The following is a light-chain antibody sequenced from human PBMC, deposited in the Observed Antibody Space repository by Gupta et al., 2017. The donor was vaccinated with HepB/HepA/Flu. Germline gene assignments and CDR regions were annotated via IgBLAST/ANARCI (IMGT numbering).Light chain of an antibody. CDR2: GNN. CDR3: QSYDISPSAWV. J-gene: IGLJ3*02. V-gene: IGLV1-40*01. CDR1: SSNIGADYN. Sequence: QSVLTQPPSMSGAPGQRVIISCTGGSSNIGADYNVQWYQQFPGTAPKPLIYGNNHRASGVPDRFSGSKSGTSASLVITGLQIEDEADYYCQSYDISPSAWVFGGGTKLTVL.